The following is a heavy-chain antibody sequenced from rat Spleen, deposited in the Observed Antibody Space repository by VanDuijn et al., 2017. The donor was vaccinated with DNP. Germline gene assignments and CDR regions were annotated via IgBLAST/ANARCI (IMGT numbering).Heavy chain of an antibody. CDR2: ISPSGGST. J-gene: IGHJ2*01. CDR1: GFTFSHYD. CDR3: ARHLTGSDY. D-gene: IGHD5-1*01. Sequence: EVQLVESGGGLVQPGRSMKLSCAASGFTFSHYDMAWVRQAPTKGLEWVASISPSGGSTYYRDSVKGRFTVSRDNAKSSLYLQMDSLRSEDTATYYCARHLTGSDYWGQGVMVTVSS. V-gene: IGHV5-25*01.